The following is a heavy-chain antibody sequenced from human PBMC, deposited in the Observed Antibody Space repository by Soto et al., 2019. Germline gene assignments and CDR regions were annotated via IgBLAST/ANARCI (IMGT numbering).Heavy chain of an antibody. CDR3: ARVSRSYYYGMDV. CDR1: GASISSNDYD. V-gene: IGHV4-30-4*01. CDR2: INYSGST. D-gene: IGHD2-2*01. Sequence: SETLSLTCTVFGASISSNDYDWSWIRQPPGKGLEWIGHINYSGSTYYNPSLKSRLTMSMDTSKNQFSLRLTSVTAADTAFYYCARVSRSYYYGMDVWGQGTTVTVSS. J-gene: IGHJ6*02.